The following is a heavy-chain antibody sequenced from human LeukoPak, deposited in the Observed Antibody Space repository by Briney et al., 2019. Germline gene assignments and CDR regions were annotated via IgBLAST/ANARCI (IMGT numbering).Heavy chain of an antibody. CDR2: ISDSGST. CDR3: ARVGTTSYGYDLYYFDY. Sequence: SETLSLTCTVSGDSVSSHFWTWIRQPPWKGLEWIGYISDSGSTTYSPSLRSRVTISEDTSKNQFSLILRSVTAADTAVYYCARVGTTSYGYDLYYFDYWGQGTLVTVSS. J-gene: IGHJ4*02. D-gene: IGHD5-18*01. CDR1: GDSVSSHF. V-gene: IGHV4-59*02.